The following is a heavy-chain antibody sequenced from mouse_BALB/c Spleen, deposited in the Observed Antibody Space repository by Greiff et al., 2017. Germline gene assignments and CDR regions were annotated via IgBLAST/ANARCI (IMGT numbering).Heavy chain of an antibody. CDR3: TRGARGGNFDC. Sequence: EVQVVESGTVLARPGASVKMSCKASGYTFTGYWMHWVKQRPGQGLEWIGAIYPGNSDTSYNQKFKGKAKLTAVTSTSTAYMELSSLTNEDSAVYYGTRGARGGNFDCWGQGTTLTVSS. CDR2: IYPGNSDT. CDR1: GYTFTGYW. J-gene: IGHJ2*01. V-gene: IGHV1-5*01.